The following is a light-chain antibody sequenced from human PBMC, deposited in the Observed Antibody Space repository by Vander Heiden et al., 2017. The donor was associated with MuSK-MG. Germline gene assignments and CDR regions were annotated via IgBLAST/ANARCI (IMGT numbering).Light chain of an antibody. CDR3: QQRNCEHRKLT. J-gene: IGKJ4*01. Sequence: DIQLTQSPSFLSASVGDRVTITCRASQGISSYLAWYQQKPGKAPKLLIYAASTLQRGVKSRFSGSGDGTEVTLTISSRQPEDFAAYYCQQRNCEHRKLTFGGGTKVEIK. V-gene: IGKV1-9*01. CDR2: AAS. CDR1: QGISSY.